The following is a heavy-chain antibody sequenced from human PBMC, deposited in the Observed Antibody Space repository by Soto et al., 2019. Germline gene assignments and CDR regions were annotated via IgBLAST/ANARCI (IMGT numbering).Heavy chain of an antibody. CDR3: TTDKSY. J-gene: IGHJ4*02. Sequence: EVQLVESGGGLVKPGGSLRLSCAASGFIVSNAWVNWVRQAPGKGLEWVGRIKSETDGGATDYGTPVEGRFTISRDDSKSTLYLQMNRLKTEDTAVYYCTTDKSYWGQGTLVTVSA. V-gene: IGHV3-15*07. CDR1: GFIVSNAW. CDR2: IKSETDGGAT.